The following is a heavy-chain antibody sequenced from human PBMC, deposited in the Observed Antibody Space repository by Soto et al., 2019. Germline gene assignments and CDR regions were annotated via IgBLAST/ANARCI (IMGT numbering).Heavy chain of an antibody. D-gene: IGHD4-17*01. V-gene: IGHV3-33*01. CDR1: GFTFGRHG. J-gene: IGHJ4*02. CDR2: IGSDGRRA. CDR3: ARDDDYGDNGLDY. Sequence: QVQLVESGGGVVQPGGSLRLSCAASGFTFGRHGMHWVRQAPGKGLEWVAVIGSDGRRASYADSVKGRFTSSRDNGQNTLYLQLNSPGAEETAVYYRARDDDYGDNGLDYWGQGTLVTVSS.